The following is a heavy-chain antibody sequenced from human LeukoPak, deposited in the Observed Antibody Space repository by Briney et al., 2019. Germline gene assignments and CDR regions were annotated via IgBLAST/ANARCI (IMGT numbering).Heavy chain of an antibody. Sequence: GGSLRLSCAASGLTFSSYAMSWVRQPPGKGLEWVSAISGSGGSTYYADSVKGRLTISRDNSKNTLYLQMNSLRAEDTAVYYCAKAPWGDYVPDFDYWGQGTLVTVPS. D-gene: IGHD4-17*01. CDR2: ISGSGGST. CDR1: GLTFSSYA. J-gene: IGHJ4*02. V-gene: IGHV3-23*01. CDR3: AKAPWGDYVPDFDY.